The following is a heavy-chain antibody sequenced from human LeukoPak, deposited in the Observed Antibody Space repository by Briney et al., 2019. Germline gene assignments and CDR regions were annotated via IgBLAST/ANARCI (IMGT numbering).Heavy chain of an antibody. J-gene: IGHJ5*02. V-gene: IGHV4-59*08. Sequence: SETLSLTCTVSGGSFSSYYWTWIRQPPGKGLEWIGYIYYSGSTYYNPSLKSQVTISVDTSKNQFSLKLSSVTAADTAVYYCARYCRGVRCRPGVDPWGQGTLVTVSS. CDR2: IYYSGST. D-gene: IGHD2-15*01. CDR3: ARYCRGVRCRPGVDP. CDR1: GGSFSSYY.